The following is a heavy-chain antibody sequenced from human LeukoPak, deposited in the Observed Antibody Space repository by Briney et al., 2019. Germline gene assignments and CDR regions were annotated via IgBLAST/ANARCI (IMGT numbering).Heavy chain of an antibody. J-gene: IGHJ5*02. CDR3: ARIAAAGTVHWFDP. V-gene: IGHV4-59*01. CDR1: GGSISSYH. CDR2: IYYSGST. D-gene: IGHD6-13*01. Sequence: SETLSLTCTVSGGSISSYHWSWIRQPPGKGLEWIGYIYYSGSTNYNPSLKSRVTISVDTSKNQFSLKLSSVTAADTAVYYCARIAAAGTVHWFDPWGQGTLVTVSS.